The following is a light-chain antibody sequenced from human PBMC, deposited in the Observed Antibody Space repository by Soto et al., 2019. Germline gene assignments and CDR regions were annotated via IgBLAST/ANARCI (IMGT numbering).Light chain of an antibody. V-gene: IGLV1-47*01. CDR2: NNS. Sequence: QPVLTQPPSASGTPGQSLTISCSGSSSNIGSHYVYWYQSLPGTAPKLLIYNNSQRPSGVPARFSGSKSGTSASLAISGLRSEDEADYYCVVWDDSLTGWVFGGGTKVTVL. CDR1: SSNIGSHY. CDR3: VVWDDSLTGWV. J-gene: IGLJ3*02.